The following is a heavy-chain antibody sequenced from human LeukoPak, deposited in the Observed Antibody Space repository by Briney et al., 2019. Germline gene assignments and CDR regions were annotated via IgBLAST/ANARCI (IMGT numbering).Heavy chain of an antibody. V-gene: IGHV3-23*01. CDR2: ISGSGGST. CDR3: ARDPYSSGWWDY. Sequence: GGSLRLSCAASGFTFSSYAMSWVRQAPGKGLEWVSAISGSGGSTYYADSVKGRFTISRDNAKNSLYLQMNSLRAEDTAVYYCARDPYSSGWWDYWGQGTLVTVSS. J-gene: IGHJ4*02. D-gene: IGHD6-19*01. CDR1: GFTFSSYA.